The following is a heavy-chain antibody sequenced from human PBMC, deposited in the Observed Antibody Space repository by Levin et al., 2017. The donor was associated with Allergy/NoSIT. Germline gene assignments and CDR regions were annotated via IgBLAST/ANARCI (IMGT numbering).Heavy chain of an antibody. CDR1: GVSFSTYG. Sequence: PGESLKISCAASGVSFSTYGMHWVRQAPGKGLEWVAVISYDGTTKFYVDSVKGRFTISRDNFKNTVDLQMNSLRAEDTAVYYCAKDVGNYFFDYWGQGTLVTVSS. V-gene: IGHV3-30*18. CDR2: ISYDGTTK. D-gene: IGHD1-26*01. CDR3: AKDVGNYFFDY. J-gene: IGHJ4*02.